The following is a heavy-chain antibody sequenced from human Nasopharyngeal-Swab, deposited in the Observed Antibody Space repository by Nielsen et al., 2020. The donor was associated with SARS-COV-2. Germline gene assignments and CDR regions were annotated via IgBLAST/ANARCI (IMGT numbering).Heavy chain of an antibody. CDR3: ARDSADYQYYGMDV. CDR1: TFSSYS. Sequence: TFSSYSMTWVRQPPGKGLEWIGSVYYSGSTYYSPSLKSRVSISADTSKNQFSLKLNSVTAADTAVYYCARDSADYQYYGMDVWGRGTAVTVSS. J-gene: IGHJ6*02. V-gene: IGHV4-39*07. CDR2: VYYSGST.